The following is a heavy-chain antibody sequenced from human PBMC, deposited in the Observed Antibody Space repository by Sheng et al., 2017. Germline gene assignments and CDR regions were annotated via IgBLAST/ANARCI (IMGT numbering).Heavy chain of an antibody. CDR1: GFTFSSYA. CDR2: ISGSGGST. D-gene: IGHD6-19*01. Sequence: EMYLVESGGGLIHPGGSLRLSCAASGFTFSSYAMTWVRQAPGKGLEWVSAISGSGGSTFYADSLKGRFTISRDNSKNTLFLQMNNLRAEDTAIYFCAKDRTSGWYYYFDFWGQGALVTVSS. CDR3: AKDRTSGWYYYFDF. V-gene: IGHV3-23*04. J-gene: IGHJ4*02.